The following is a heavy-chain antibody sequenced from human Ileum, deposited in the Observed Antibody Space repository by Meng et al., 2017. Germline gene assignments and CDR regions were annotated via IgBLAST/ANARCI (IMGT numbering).Heavy chain of an antibody. CDR3: ARRAHYGDPPR. Sequence: VSSGSFTNNNYYWVWIRRPPGKGLEWIGSIYYGGSTYYNPSLKSRVTISVDTSTNQFSLKLISVTAADTAVYYCARRAHYGDPPRWGQGTLVTVSS. V-gene: IGHV4-39*01. CDR1: SGSFTNNNYY. J-gene: IGHJ4*02. D-gene: IGHD4-17*01. CDR2: IYYGGST.